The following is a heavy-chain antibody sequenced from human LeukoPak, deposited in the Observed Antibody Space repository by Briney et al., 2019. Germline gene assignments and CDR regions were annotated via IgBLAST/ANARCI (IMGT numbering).Heavy chain of an antibody. V-gene: IGHV3-23*01. CDR3: ARAMGYYGSGSYYNI. Sequence: PGGSLRLSCAASGFTFSDYYMSWIRQTPGKGLEWVSAISGSGGSTYYADSVKGRFTISRDNSKNTLNLQMNSLRAEDTAVYHCARAMGYYGSGSYYNIWGQGTLVTVSS. D-gene: IGHD3-10*01. CDR2: ISGSGGST. CDR1: GFTFSDYY. J-gene: IGHJ4*02.